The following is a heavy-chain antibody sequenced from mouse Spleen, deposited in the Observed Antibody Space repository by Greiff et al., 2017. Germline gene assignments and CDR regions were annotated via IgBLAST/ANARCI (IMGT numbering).Heavy chain of an antibody. D-gene: IGHD2-12*01. CDR1: GYSITSGYD. CDR2: ISYSGST. Sequence: VQLQQSGPGMVKPSQSLSLTCSVTGYSITSGYDWHWIRHFPGNKLEWMGYISYSGSTNYNPSLKSRISITHDTSKNHFFLKLNSVTTEDTATYYCARANDSPFAYWGQGTLVTVSA. CDR3: ARANDSPFAY. V-gene: IGHV3-1*01. J-gene: IGHJ3*01.